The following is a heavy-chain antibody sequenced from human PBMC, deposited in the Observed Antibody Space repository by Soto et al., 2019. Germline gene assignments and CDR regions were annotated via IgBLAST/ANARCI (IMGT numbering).Heavy chain of an antibody. CDR3: ARVNDYYYYGMDV. CDR1: GFTFSSYA. Sequence: QVQLVESGGGVVQPGRSLRLSCAASGFTFSSYAMHWVRQAPGKGLEWVAVISYDGSNKYYADSVKGRFTISRDNSKNTLYRQMNSLRAEDTAVYYCARVNDYYYYGMDVWGQGTTVTVSS. CDR2: ISYDGSNK. J-gene: IGHJ6*02. V-gene: IGHV3-30-3*01.